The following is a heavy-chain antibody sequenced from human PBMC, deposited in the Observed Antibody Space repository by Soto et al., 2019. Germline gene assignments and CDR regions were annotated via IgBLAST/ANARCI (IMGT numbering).Heavy chain of an antibody. V-gene: IGHV3-11*01. D-gene: IGHD3-10*01. Sequence: QVQLVESGGGLVKPGGSLRLSCAASGFTFSDYYMSWIRQAPGKGLEWVSYISSSGSTIYSADSVKGRFTISRDNAKNSLFLQMNSLRAEDTAVYYCARVRYYDSGSSINWFDPWGQGTLVTVSS. CDR3: ARVRYYDSGSSINWFDP. CDR2: ISSSGSTI. J-gene: IGHJ5*02. CDR1: GFTFSDYY.